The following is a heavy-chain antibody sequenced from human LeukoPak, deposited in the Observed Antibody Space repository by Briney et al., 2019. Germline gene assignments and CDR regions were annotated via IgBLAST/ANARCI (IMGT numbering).Heavy chain of an antibody. CDR1: GGSISSSTYY. V-gene: IGHV4-39*07. D-gene: IGHD5-18*01. J-gene: IGHJ6*03. CDR3: ARVRDRIRLWPKNKDSYCYMDV. Sequence: SETLSLTCTVSGGSISSSTYYWGWIRQSPGKGLEWIGSIYYSGSTYYNPSLKSRVTISLDMSKNQFSLKLSSVTAADTAVYYCARVRDRIRLWPKNKDSYCYMDVWGKGTTVTVSS. CDR2: IYYSGST.